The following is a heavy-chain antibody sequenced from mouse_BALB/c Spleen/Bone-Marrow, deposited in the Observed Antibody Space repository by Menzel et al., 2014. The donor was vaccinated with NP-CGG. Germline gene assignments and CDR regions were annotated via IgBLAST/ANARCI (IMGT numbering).Heavy chain of an antibody. V-gene: IGHV1S81*02. Sequence: VQLQESGAELVKPGASVKLSCKASGYTFTSYYMYWVKQRPGQGLEWIGEINPSNGGTNFNEKFKSKSTLTVDKSSSTAYMQLSSLTSEDSAVYFCTRGGLLAMDYWGQGTSVTVTS. CDR3: TRGGLLAMDY. J-gene: IGHJ4*01. CDR1: GYTFTSYY. CDR2: INPSNGGT.